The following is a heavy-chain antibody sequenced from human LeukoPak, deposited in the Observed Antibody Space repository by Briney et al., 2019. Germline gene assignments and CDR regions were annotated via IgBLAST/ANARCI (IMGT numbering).Heavy chain of an antibody. CDR1: GFTVRSNY. D-gene: IGHD2-2*03. V-gene: IGHV3-64*01. J-gene: IGHJ4*02. Sequence: PGGSLRLSCAASGFTVRSNYMSWVRQAPGKGLEFVSAISRSGGNTYYANSVKGRFTISRDTSKNTLYLQVGSLRVEDMAVYYCARVGDRSGNGYSHWGQGTLVTVSS. CDR3: ARVGDRSGNGYSH. CDR2: ISRSGGNT.